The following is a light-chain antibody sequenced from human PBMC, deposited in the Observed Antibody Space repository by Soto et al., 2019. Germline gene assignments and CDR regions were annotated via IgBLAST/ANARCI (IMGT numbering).Light chain of an antibody. CDR1: SSDIGGFNY. Sequence: QSALTQPASVSGSPGQSITISCTGTSSDIGGFNYVSWYQQHPGKAHKLMIYEVSNRPSGVSNRFSGSKSGNTASLTISGRQAEDEADYYCSSFTSSTLYVVGTGTKLTVL. V-gene: IGLV2-14*01. CDR2: EVS. CDR3: SSFTSSTLYV. J-gene: IGLJ1*01.